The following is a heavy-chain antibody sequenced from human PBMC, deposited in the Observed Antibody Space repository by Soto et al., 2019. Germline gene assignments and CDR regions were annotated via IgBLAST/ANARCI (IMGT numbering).Heavy chain of an antibody. CDR2: ISAYNGNT. D-gene: IGHD6-19*01. J-gene: IGHJ3*02. V-gene: IGHV1-18*04. CDR1: GYTFTSYG. Sequence: QVQLVQSGAEVKKPGASVKVSCKASGYTFTSYGISWVRQAPGQGLEWMGWISAYNGNTNYAQKLQGRVTITTDTSTSTAYMELRSLRSDDTAVYYCARDHVSGWDLMKNDAFDIWGQGTMVTVSS. CDR3: ARDHVSGWDLMKNDAFDI.